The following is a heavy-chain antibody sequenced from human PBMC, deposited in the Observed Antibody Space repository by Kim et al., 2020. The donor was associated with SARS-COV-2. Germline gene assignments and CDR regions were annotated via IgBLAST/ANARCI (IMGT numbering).Heavy chain of an antibody. CDR1: GGSISSYY. Sequence: SETLSLTCTVSGGSISSYYWSWIRQPPGKGLEWIGYIYYSGSTNYNPSLKSRVTISVDTSKNQFSLKLSSVTAADTAVYYCARGPSGWYWYFDLWGRGTLVTVSS. J-gene: IGHJ2*01. V-gene: IGHV4-59*08. CDR3: ARGPSGWYWYFDL. CDR2: IYYSGST. D-gene: IGHD6-19*01.